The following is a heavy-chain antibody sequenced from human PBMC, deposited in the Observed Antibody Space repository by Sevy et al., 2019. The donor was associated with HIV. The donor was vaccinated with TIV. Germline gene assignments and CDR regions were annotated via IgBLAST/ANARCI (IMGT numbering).Heavy chain of an antibody. V-gene: IGHV3-30*02. D-gene: IGHD3-16*01. CDR3: AKDFWALSSFRGDDY. J-gene: IGHJ4*02. CDR1: GFTLSTYG. CDR2: LGSNGIYI. Sequence: GGSLRLSCAASGFTLSTYGMHWVRQAPGEGLEWVAFLGSNGIYIKCADSVKGRFTISRDNAKNTLYLQMNSPRAEDTAVYYCAKDFWALSSFRGDDYRGQGTQVTVSS.